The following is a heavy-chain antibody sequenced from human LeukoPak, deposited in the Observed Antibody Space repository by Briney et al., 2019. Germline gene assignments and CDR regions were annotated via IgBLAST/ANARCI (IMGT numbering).Heavy chain of an antibody. CDR3: ASRNYGGYRYWYFDL. Sequence: PSETLSLTCTVSGDSISSHYWSWIRQPPGKELEWIGYIFYGGDTSYNPSLKSRSTISLDTSKNQFSLNLTSVTASDTAVYYCASRNYGGYRYWYFDLWGRGTLVTVSS. V-gene: IGHV4-59*08. D-gene: IGHD4-17*01. CDR1: GDSISSHY. CDR2: IFYGGDT. J-gene: IGHJ2*01.